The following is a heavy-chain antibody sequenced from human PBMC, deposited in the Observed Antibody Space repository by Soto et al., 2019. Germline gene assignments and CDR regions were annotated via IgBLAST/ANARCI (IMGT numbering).Heavy chain of an antibody. V-gene: IGHV4-31*03. D-gene: IGHD3-3*01. CDR3: ARWWSGSRQGFDP. J-gene: IGHJ5*02. CDR1: GGSISSGDYY. Sequence: QVQLQESGPGLVKPSQTLSLTCTVSGGSISSGDYYWSWIRQHPGKGLEWIGHISYSGSTYYNPSLKSRVTISVDTSKTQFSLQLSSVTAAYTAVYYCARWWSGSRQGFDPWGQGTLVTVSS. CDR2: ISYSGST.